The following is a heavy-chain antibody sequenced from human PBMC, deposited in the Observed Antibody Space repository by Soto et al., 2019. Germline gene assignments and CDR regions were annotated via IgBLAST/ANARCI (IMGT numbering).Heavy chain of an antibody. Sequence: GESLKISCAASGFTFSSFAMSWVRQAPGKGLEWVANIKQDGSEKYYADSVKGRFTISRDNSKNTLYLQMNSLRAGDTAIYYCAKRPRALLTFDYWGQGTLVTVSS. D-gene: IGHD1-26*01. CDR3: AKRPRALLTFDY. CDR2: IKQDGSEK. J-gene: IGHJ4*02. CDR1: GFTFSSFA. V-gene: IGHV3-7*03.